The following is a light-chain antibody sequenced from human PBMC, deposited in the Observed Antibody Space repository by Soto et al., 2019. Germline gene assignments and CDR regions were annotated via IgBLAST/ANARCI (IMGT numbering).Light chain of an antibody. CDR2: DAS. V-gene: IGKV3-20*01. Sequence: EILLTQSPDTLSLSPGEISTLSCWASHSVTTHLAWFQQRPGQTPRLLIYDASTRAPGIPARFSGGGSGTDFTLTISRLEPEDFAVYYCQQYGSSPLTFGGGTKVDIK. CDR1: HSVTTH. J-gene: IGKJ4*01. CDR3: QQYGSSPLT.